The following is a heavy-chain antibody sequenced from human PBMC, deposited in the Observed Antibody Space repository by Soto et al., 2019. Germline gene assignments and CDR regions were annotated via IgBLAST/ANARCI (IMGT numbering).Heavy chain of an antibody. CDR2: MNPNSGNT. Sequence: ASVKVSCKASGYTFTSYDINWVRQATGQGLEWMGWMNPNSGNTGYAQKFQGRVTMTRNTSISTAYMELSSLRSEDAAVYYCARGLYYGSGSVVWGQGTLVTVSS. D-gene: IGHD3-10*01. CDR1: GYTFTSYD. V-gene: IGHV1-8*01. J-gene: IGHJ4*02. CDR3: ARGLYYGSGSVV.